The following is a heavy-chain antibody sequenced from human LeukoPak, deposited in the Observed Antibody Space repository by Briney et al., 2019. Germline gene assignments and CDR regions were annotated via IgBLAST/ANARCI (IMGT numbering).Heavy chain of an antibody. CDR2: ISWDGVYT. V-gene: IGHV3-43*01. J-gene: IGHJ4*02. CDR1: GFTFADYT. D-gene: IGHD6-13*01. Sequence: PGGSLRLSYAASGFTFADYTMHWVRQTPGKGLEWVSLISWDGVYTYYADSVKGRFTISRDSSKNSLYLQMNSLRTEDTALYYCAKDSAGSSNWYYFDYWGQGTLVTVSS. CDR3: AKDSAGSSNWYYFDY.